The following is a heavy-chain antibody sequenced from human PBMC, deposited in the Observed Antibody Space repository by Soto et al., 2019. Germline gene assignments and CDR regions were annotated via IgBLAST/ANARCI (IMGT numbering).Heavy chain of an antibody. Sequence: ASPKVSCNASGYTFTGYFMHWVRQAPGQGLGWMEWNNPNSGGTNYDQKFKGWLTMTMDTSINTAYMELSRLRSNDTTVYYGTRSRRTYDSSGYLYNWFDPWGQGTLVTVSS. D-gene: IGHD3-22*01. V-gene: IGHV1-2*04. CDR1: GYTFTGYF. CDR3: TRSRRTYDSSGYLYNWFDP. J-gene: IGHJ5*02. CDR2: NNPNSGGT.